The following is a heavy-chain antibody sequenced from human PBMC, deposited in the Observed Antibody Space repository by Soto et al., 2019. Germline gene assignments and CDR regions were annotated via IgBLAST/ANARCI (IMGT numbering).Heavy chain of an antibody. CDR2: ISSSSSTI. CDR1: GFTFSSYS. Sequence: GGSLRLSCPASGFTFSSYSMNWVRQAPGKGLEWVSYISSSSSTIYYADSVKGRFTISRDNAKNSLYLQMNSLRDEDTAVYYCATNDYGDFFRDYWGQGTLVTVSS. J-gene: IGHJ4*02. D-gene: IGHD4-17*01. V-gene: IGHV3-48*02. CDR3: ATNDYGDFFRDY.